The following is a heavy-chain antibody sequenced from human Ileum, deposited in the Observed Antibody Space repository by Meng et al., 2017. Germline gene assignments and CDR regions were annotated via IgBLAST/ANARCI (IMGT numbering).Heavy chain of an antibody. J-gene: IGHJ4*02. CDR3: ARGGWFFGSGSYPSRDF. V-gene: IGHV3-7*01. CDR2: IKQDGSER. Sequence: GGSLRLSCVVSGFSFSTYWMSWVRQAPGKGLEWVASIKQDGSERNYVDSVKGRFTISRDNAQMSLSLQVDSLRADDTAVYYCARGGWFFGSGSYPSRDFWGQGTLVTVSS. CDR1: GFSFSTYW. D-gene: IGHD3-10*01.